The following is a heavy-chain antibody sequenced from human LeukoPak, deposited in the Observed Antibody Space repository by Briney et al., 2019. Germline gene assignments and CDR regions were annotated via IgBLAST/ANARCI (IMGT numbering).Heavy chain of an antibody. Sequence: PGGSLRLSCAASGFTFSSYWMHWVRQAPGKGLVWVSRINSDGSSTSYADSVKGRFTISRDNAKNTLYLQMNSLRAEDTAVYYCAKRDCSGGRCYYYFDYWGQETLVTVSS. CDR3: AKRDCSGGRCYYYFDY. V-gene: IGHV3-74*01. J-gene: IGHJ4*02. CDR1: GFTFSSYW. D-gene: IGHD2-15*01. CDR2: INSDGSST.